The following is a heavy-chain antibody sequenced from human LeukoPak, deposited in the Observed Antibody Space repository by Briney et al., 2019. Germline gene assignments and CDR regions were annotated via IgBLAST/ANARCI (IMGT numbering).Heavy chain of an antibody. V-gene: IGHV4-59*08. CDR1: GGSISSYY. Sequence: SETLSLTCTVSGGSISSYYWSWIRQPPGKGLEWIGYIYYSGSTNYNPSLKSRVTISVDTSKNQFSLKLSSVTAADTAVYYCARLVVVPAATDASYHYYMDVWGKGTTVTVSS. J-gene: IGHJ6*03. CDR2: IYYSGST. CDR3: ARLVVVPAATDASYHYYMDV. D-gene: IGHD2-2*01.